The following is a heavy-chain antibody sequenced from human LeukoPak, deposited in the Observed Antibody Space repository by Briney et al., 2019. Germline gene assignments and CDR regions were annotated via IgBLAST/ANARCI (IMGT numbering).Heavy chain of an antibody. Sequence: PGGSLRLSCAASGFTFSSYAMSWVRQAPGKGLEWVSAISGSGGSTYYADSVKGRFTISRDNSKNTLYLQMNSLRAEDTAVYYCARDLTFGGVIVYYFDYWGQGTLVTVSS. CDR2: ISGSGGST. CDR1: GFTFSSYA. J-gene: IGHJ4*02. CDR3: ARDLTFGGVIVYYFDY. V-gene: IGHV3-23*01. D-gene: IGHD3-16*02.